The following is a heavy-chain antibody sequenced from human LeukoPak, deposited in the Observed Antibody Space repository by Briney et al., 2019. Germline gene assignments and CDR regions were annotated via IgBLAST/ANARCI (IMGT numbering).Heavy chain of an antibody. J-gene: IGHJ3*02. D-gene: IGHD6-19*01. Sequence: GGSLRLSCAASGFTFDDYAIHWVRQAPGKGLEWVPGISWNSGGIVYADSVKGRFTISRDNAKNSLYLQMNSLRSEDTACYYCARVVAVTGKRDDAFDIWGQGTMVTVSS. V-gene: IGHV3-9*01. CDR2: ISWNSGGI. CDR1: GFTFDDYA. CDR3: ARVVAVTGKRDDAFDI.